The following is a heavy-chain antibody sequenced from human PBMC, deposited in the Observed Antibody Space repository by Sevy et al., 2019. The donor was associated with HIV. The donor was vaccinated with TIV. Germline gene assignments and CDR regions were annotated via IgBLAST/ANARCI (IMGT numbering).Heavy chain of an antibody. CDR3: ARQGTIFGVSVRDWFDP. D-gene: IGHD3-3*01. CDR2: IYYSGST. CDR1: GGSISSSSYY. J-gene: IGHJ5*02. V-gene: IGHV4-39*01. Sequence: SETLSLTCTVSGGSISSSSYYWGWTRQPPGKGLEWIGSIYYSGSTYYNPSLKSRVTISVDTSKNQFSLKLSSVTAADRAVYYCARQGTIFGVSVRDWFDPWGQGTLVTVSS.